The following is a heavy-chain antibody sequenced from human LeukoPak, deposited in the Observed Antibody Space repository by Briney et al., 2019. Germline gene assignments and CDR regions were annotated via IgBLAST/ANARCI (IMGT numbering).Heavy chain of an antibody. Sequence: GGSLRLSCAASGFTFSRCSMSWVRQAPGKGLEWVGFIRSKAYGGTTKNAASVKGRFTISRDDSRSIAYLQMNSLKTEDTAVYYCTRRYNYDSSGYYYVRDAFDIWGQGTMVTVSS. V-gene: IGHV3-49*04. CDR2: IRSKAYGGTT. CDR1: GFTFSRCS. J-gene: IGHJ3*02. D-gene: IGHD3-22*01. CDR3: TRRYNYDSSGYYYVRDAFDI.